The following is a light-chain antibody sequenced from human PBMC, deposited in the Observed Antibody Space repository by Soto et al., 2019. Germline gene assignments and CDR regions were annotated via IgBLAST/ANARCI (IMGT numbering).Light chain of an antibody. V-gene: IGKV3-15*01. CDR1: QSVGSN. J-gene: IGKJ1*01. Sequence: EIVMTQSPATLSVSPGERATLSCRASQSVGSNLAWYQQKPGTAPRLLIYGASTRATGIPARFSGSGSGTEFTLTISSLQSEDFAIYFCQQYNNWPPDRTFGQGTKVEIK. CDR2: GAS. CDR3: QQYNNWPPDRT.